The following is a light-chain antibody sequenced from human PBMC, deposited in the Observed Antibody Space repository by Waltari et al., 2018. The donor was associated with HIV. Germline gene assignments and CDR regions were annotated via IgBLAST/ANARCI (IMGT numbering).Light chain of an antibody. J-gene: IGLJ2*01. Sequence: QSALTQPASVSGSPGQSITISSAGTSSDVGRYNLVSWYQQHPGKAPKLMIYEVTKRPSGVSNRFSGSKSGNTASLTISGLQAEDEADYYCCSYAGSNTYVVFGGGTKLTVL. CDR1: SSDVGRYNL. CDR2: EVT. CDR3: CSYAGSNTYVV. V-gene: IGLV2-23*02.